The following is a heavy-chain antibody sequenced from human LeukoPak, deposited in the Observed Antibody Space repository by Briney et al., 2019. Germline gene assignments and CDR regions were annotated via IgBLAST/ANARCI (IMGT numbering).Heavy chain of an antibody. D-gene: IGHD3-16*01. J-gene: IGHJ5*02. CDR2: IKQDGSEK. CDR1: GFTFSSYW. Sequence: PGGSLRLSCAPSGFTFSSYWMSWVRQAQGKGLEWVANIKQDGSEKYYVDSVKGRFTISRDNAQNSLYLQMNSLRAEDTAVYYCARDYRGGTWFDPWGQGTLVTVSS. CDR3: ARDYRGGTWFDP. V-gene: IGHV3-7*01.